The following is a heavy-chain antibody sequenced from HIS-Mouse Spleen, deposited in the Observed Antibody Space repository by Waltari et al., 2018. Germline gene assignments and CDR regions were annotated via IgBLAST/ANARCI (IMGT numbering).Heavy chain of an antibody. CDR1: GYTFTSYD. J-gene: IGHJ4*02. CDR3: ARGHDYSNYFDY. D-gene: IGHD4-4*01. V-gene: IGHV1-8*01. Sequence: QVQLVQSGAEVKKPGASVKVSCKASGYTFTSYDINWVRQATGQGLEWMGWRNPNSGNTGHAQKFQGRVTMTRNTSISTAYMELSSLRSEDTAVYYCARGHDYSNYFDYWGQGTLVTVSS. CDR2: RNPNSGNT.